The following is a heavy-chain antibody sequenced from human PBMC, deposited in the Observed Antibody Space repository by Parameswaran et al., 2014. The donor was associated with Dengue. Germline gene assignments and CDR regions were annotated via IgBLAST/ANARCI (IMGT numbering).Heavy chain of an antibody. J-gene: IGHJ4*02. Sequence: WVRQAPGQGLEWMGWISPYNGDTKFEQNIQGRLTLTTDTSTSTVYMELTSLRPDDTAVYYCAREGQWLQYFDFWGQGTLVTVSS. D-gene: IGHD5-12*01. V-gene: IGHV1-18*01. CDR2: ISPYNGDT. CDR3: AREGQWLQYFDF.